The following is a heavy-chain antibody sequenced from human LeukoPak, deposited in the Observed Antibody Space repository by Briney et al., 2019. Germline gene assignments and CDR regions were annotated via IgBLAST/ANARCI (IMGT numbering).Heavy chain of an antibody. Sequence: ASETLSLTCTVSAYSSSSGYYWGWIRQSPGKRLEWIGSINHSGNTYYDPSLKSRVTISIDTSKKQFSLKLSSVTAADAAVYYCARDRGGSYYFDYWGQGTLVTVSS. V-gene: IGHV4-38-2*02. D-gene: IGHD1-26*01. CDR1: AYSSSSGYY. J-gene: IGHJ4*02. CDR2: INHSGNT. CDR3: ARDRGGSYYFDY.